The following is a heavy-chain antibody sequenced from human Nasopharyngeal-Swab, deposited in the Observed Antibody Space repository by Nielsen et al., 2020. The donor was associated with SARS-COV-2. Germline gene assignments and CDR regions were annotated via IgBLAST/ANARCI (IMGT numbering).Heavy chain of an antibody. CDR3: ARGLSGIVPAPILGLGPYYYYYYMDV. Sequence: SQTPSLTRGVYGGSFSAYYWGWIRQPPGKGLEWIAEINHSGSTNYNPSIKSRVTLSVDTSMNQFSLELSSVTAADTAVYYCARGLSGIVPAPILGLGPYYYYYYMDVWGKGTTVTVSS. CDR1: GGSFSAYY. J-gene: IGHJ6*03. V-gene: IGHV4-34*01. D-gene: IGHD2-2*01. CDR2: INHSGST.